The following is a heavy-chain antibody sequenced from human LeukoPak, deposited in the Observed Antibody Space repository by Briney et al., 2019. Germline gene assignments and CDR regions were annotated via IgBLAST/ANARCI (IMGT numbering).Heavy chain of an antibody. J-gene: IGHJ4*02. CDR1: GFTFSSYW. V-gene: IGHV3-7*01. CDR3: ARVSYDYVWGSYRTSPPYYFDY. CDR2: IKQDGSEK. Sequence: GGSLRLSCAASGFTFSSYWMSWVRQAPGKGLEWVANIKQDGSEKYYVDSVKGRFTISRDNAKNSLYLQMNSLRAEDTAVYYCARVSYDYVWGSYRTSPPYYFDYWGQGTLVTVSS. D-gene: IGHD3-16*02.